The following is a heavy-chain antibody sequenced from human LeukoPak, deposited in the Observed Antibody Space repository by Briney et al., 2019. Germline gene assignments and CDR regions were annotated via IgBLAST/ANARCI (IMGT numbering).Heavy chain of an antibody. Sequence: HPSETLSLTCTVSGGSISSSSYYWGWIRQPPGKGLEWVSVIYSGGSTYYADSVKGRFTISRDNSKNTLFLQMNSLRAEDTAVYYCAPSSSWPGYFDYWGQGTLVTVSS. CDR3: APSSSWPGYFDY. D-gene: IGHD6-13*01. CDR1: GGSISSSSYY. CDR2: IYSGGST. V-gene: IGHV3-53*01. J-gene: IGHJ4*02.